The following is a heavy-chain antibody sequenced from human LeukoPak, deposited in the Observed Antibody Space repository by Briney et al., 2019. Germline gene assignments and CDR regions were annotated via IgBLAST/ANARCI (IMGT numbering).Heavy chain of an antibody. Sequence: SGTLSLTCAVYGGSFSGYYWSWIRQPPGKGLEWIGEINHSGSTNYNPSLKSRVTISVDTSKNQFSLKLSSVTAADTAVYYCARGPARYTMMGRGWFDPWGQGTLVTVSS. J-gene: IGHJ5*02. D-gene: IGHD3-22*01. V-gene: IGHV4-34*01. CDR2: INHSGST. CDR1: GGSFSGYY. CDR3: ARGPARYTMMGRGWFDP.